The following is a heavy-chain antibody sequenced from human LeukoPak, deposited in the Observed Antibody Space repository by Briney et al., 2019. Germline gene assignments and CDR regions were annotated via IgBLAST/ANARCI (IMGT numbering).Heavy chain of an antibody. CDR2: ISGSGGIT. CDR3: ARESYSGYDLPLGY. Sequence: GGSLRLSCAASGFTFNKYAMSWVRQAPGKGLKWVSGISGSGGITKYADSVKGRFTISSHTSKSTLYLQMNSLRAEDTAVYYCARESYSGYDLPLGYWGQGTLVTVSS. J-gene: IGHJ4*02. CDR1: GFTFNKYA. D-gene: IGHD5-12*01. V-gene: IGHV3-23*01.